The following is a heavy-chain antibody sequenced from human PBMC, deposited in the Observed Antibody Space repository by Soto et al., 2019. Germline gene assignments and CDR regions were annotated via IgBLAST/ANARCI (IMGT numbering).Heavy chain of an antibody. CDR3: ARLRWETENNWFDP. CDR1: GDSINSVDHY. J-gene: IGHJ5*02. CDR2: IYHSGST. V-gene: IGHV4-30-4*01. D-gene: IGHD1-26*01. Sequence: PSETLSLTCTVSGDSINSVDHYWSWIRQPPGKGLEWMGYIYHSGSTHYNPSLNSRLTISIDTSMNRFSLNLTSVTAADTAVYFCARLRWETENNWFDPWGQGALVTSPQ.